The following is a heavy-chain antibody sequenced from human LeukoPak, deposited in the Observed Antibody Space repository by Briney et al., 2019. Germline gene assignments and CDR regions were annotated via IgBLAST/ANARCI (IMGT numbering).Heavy chain of an antibody. J-gene: IGHJ4*02. Sequence: PGGSLRLSCAASGFTFSSYAMSWVRQAPEKGLEWVSAISGSGGSTYYADSVKGRFTISRDNSKNTLYLQMNSLRAEDTAVYYCAKDIGSYFQYFDYWGQGTLVTVSS. CDR3: AKDIGSYFQYFDY. V-gene: IGHV3-23*01. CDR1: GFTFSSYA. D-gene: IGHD1-26*01. CDR2: ISGSGGST.